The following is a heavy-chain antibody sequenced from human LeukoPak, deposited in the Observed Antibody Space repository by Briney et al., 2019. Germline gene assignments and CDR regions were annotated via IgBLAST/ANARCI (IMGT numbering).Heavy chain of an antibody. CDR2: IYPADSDT. CDR1: GYSFTSYW. D-gene: IGHD3-3*01. J-gene: IGHJ4*02. CDR3: ARLMYYDFWSHGTNFDY. Sequence: GESLKISCQDSGYSFTSYWLGWVRQMSGKGLEWMGIIYPADSDTIYSPSFQGQVTISADKSISTAYLQWSSLKASDTAMYYCARLMYYDFWSHGTNFDYWGQGTLVTVSS. V-gene: IGHV5-51*01.